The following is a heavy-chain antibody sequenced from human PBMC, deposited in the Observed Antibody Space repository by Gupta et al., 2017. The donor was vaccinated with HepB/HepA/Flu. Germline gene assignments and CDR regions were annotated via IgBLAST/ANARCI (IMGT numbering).Heavy chain of an antibody. CDR3: ASDTDRWFRADH. J-gene: IGHJ1*01. CDR2: IYSGGAT. V-gene: IGHV3-66*01. D-gene: IGHD3-10*01. Sequence: EVQSVYYRGGLVQPGGSLRLSCAASALTVSANHMSWVCQAPGKGLEWDALIYSGGATYYADTVKGRCTVSRDSFKNTLSLQMNSLIAEDTSVYFCASDTDRWFRADHWGQGTLVTVSS. CDR1: ALTVSANH.